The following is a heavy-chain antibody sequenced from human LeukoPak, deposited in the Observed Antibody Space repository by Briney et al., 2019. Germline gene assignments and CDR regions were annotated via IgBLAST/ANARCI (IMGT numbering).Heavy chain of an antibody. CDR2: ISPSGGST. V-gene: IGHV1-46*01. D-gene: IGHD1-1*01. CDR3: ARDPGTTLYYYYYMDV. Sequence: ASVKVSCKAFGYTFTSNYMHWVRQAPGQGPEWMGVISPSGGSTTYAQKFQGRVTLTRDMSTSTDYLELSSLRAEDTAVYYCARDPGTTLYYYYYMDVWGKGTTVTVSS. CDR1: GYTFTSNY. J-gene: IGHJ6*03.